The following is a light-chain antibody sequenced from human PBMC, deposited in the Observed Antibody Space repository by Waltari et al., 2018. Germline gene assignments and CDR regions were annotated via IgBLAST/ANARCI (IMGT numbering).Light chain of an antibody. CDR1: QSVCSY. V-gene: IGKV3-20*01. J-gene: IGKJ1*01. CDR3: QKYDRLPAT. CDR2: GAS. Sequence: EIVLTQSPGTLSLSPGERATLSCRASQSVCSYLAWYQQKPGQAPRLLVYGASRRATGIPDRFSGSGSGTDFSLTISRLEPEDFAVYFCQKYDRLPATFGQGTKVEIK.